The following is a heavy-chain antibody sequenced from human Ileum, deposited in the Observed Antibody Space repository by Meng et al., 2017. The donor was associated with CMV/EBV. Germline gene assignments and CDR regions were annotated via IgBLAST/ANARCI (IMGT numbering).Heavy chain of an antibody. Sequence: SETLSLTCTVSGGSISSSSYYWGWIRQPPGKGLEWIGSIYYSGSTYYNPSLKSRVTISVDTSKNQFSLKLSSVTAADTAVYCCARRAWLEEGWFDPWGQGTLVTVSS. CDR1: GGSISSSSYY. CDR3: ARRAWLEEGWFDP. J-gene: IGHJ5*02. CDR2: IYYSGST. D-gene: IGHD3-22*01. V-gene: IGHV4-39*07.